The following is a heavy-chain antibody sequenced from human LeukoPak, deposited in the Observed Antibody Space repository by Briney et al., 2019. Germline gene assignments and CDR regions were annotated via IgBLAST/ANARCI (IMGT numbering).Heavy chain of an antibody. V-gene: IGHV4-61*02. J-gene: IGHJ5*02. CDR3: ARDGSRCSSTSCPSSFDP. CDR2: IYTSGST. Sequence: PSETMSLTCTVSGGSISSGSYYWSWIRQPAGKGLEWIGRIYTSGSTNYNPSLKSRVTISVDTSKNQFSLKLSSVTAADTAVYYCARDGSRCSSTSCPSSFDPWGQGTLVTVSS. CDR1: GGSISSGSYY. D-gene: IGHD2-2*01.